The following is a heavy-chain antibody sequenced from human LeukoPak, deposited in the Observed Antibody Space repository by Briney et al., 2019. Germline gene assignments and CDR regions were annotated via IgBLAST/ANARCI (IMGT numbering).Heavy chain of an antibody. CDR2: INHSGST. Sequence: SETLSLTCTVSGGSFSGYYWSWIRQPPGKGLEWIGEINHSGSTNYNPSLKSRVTISVDTSKNQFSLKLSSVTAADTAVYYCARGQRRINWFDPWGQGTLVTVSS. D-gene: IGHD2/OR15-2a*01. J-gene: IGHJ5*02. CDR1: GGSFSGYY. CDR3: ARGQRRINWFDP. V-gene: IGHV4-34*01.